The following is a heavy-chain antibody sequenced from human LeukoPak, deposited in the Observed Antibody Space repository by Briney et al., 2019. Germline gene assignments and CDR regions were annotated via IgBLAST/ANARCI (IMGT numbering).Heavy chain of an antibody. Sequence: SETPSLTCTVSGGSITSSDYYWGWIRQPPGKGLEWIGSAYYSGSTYYNPSLKSRVTISVDTSKNQFSLILNSVTAADTAIYYCARDTVTGPYYFDFWGQGTLVTVSS. CDR1: GGSITSSDYY. V-gene: IGHV4-39*07. CDR3: ARDTVTGPYYFDF. CDR2: AYYSGST. J-gene: IGHJ4*02. D-gene: IGHD4-11*01.